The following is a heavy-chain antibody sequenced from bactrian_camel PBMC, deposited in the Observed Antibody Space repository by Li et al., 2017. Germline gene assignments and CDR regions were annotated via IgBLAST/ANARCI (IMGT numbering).Heavy chain of an antibody. D-gene: IGHD3*01. CDR3: VGQSDLDCYSGSWLDFTY. CDR1: GFILSGTYW. Sequence: QLVESGGELVQPGGSLRLACAASGFILSGTYWMYWVRQAPGKGLEWVSGVASNGGSTEYADSIVGRFTISRDNAKNMVYLHMTSLKTEDTAVYYCVGQSDLDCYSGSWLDFTYWGQGTQVTVS. J-gene: IGHJ6*01. V-gene: IGHV3S25*01. CDR2: VASNGGST.